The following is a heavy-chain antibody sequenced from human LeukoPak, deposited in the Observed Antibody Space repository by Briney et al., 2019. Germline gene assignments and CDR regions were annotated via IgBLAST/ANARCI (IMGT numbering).Heavy chain of an antibody. CDR1: GDSINNYY. CDR3: ARGESGGSGWFDP. J-gene: IGHJ5*02. V-gene: IGHV4-59*01. D-gene: IGHD2-15*01. Sequence: SETLSLTCTVSGDSINNYYWNWIRQPPGRGLDWIGYIYYSGSTNYNPSLKSRVTISVDTSKNQFSLKLTSVTAADTAVYYCARGESGGSGWFDPWGQGTLVTVSS. CDR2: IYYSGST.